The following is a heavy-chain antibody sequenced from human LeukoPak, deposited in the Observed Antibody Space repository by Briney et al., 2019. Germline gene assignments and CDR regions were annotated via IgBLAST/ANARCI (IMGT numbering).Heavy chain of an antibody. Sequence: ASVTVSCKVSGYTLTELSMHWVRQAPGKGLEWMGGFDPEDGETIYAQKFQGRVTMTEDTSTDTAYMELSSLRSEDTAVYYCATVPLGYQRFDYWGQGTLVTVSS. CDR3: ATVPLGYQRFDY. CDR1: GYTLTELS. D-gene: IGHD2-2*01. CDR2: FDPEDGET. V-gene: IGHV1-24*01. J-gene: IGHJ4*02.